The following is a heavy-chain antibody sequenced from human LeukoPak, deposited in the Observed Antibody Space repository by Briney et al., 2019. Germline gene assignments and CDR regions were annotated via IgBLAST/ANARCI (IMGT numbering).Heavy chain of an antibody. CDR3: ARSSGYSSSWYEGGEYFDY. J-gene: IGHJ4*02. D-gene: IGHD6-13*01. CDR1: GGTFSSYA. V-gene: IGHV1-69*04. CDR2: IIPILGIA. Sequence: SVKVSCKASGGTFSSYAISWVRQAPGQGLEWMGRIIPILGIANYAQKFQGRVTITADKSTSTAYMELSSLRSEDTAVYYCARSSGYSSSWYEGGEYFDYWGQGTLVTVSS.